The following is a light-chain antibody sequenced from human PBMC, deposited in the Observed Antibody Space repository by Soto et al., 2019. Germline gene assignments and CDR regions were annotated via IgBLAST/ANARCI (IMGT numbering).Light chain of an antibody. CDR2: GAS. V-gene: IGKV3-15*01. CDR1: QSVRSN. CDR3: QQYNNWPPIT. Sequence: EIVVTQFPAPPSVSPGGRATGSCRASQSVRSNLAWYQQKPGQAPRLLIYGASTRATGIPARFSGSGSGTEFTLTISSLQSEDFAVYYCQQYNNWPPITFGQGTRLEIK. J-gene: IGKJ5*01.